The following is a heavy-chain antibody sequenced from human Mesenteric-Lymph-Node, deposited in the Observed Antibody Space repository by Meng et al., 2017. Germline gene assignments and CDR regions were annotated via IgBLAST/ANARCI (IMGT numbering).Heavy chain of an antibody. J-gene: IGHJ3*02. D-gene: IGHD1-26*01. CDR3: ARDARTLTEWESKESAFDI. V-gene: IGHV4-4*02. Sequence: SETLSLTCAVSGGSISSGNWWNWVRQPPGKGLEWVGEIYHSGNTNYNPSLKSRVTISIDKSKNQFSLKLRSVTAADTAVYYCARDARTLTEWESKESAFDIWGQGTMVTVSS. CDR1: GGSISSGNW. CDR2: IYHSGNT.